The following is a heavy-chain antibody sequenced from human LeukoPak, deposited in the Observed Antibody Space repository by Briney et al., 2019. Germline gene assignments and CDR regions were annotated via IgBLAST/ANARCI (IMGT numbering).Heavy chain of an antibody. CDR3: AKVTARARAVAGDECYDY. V-gene: IGHV1-2*02. CDR1: GYTFTGYY. CDR2: INPNSDGT. J-gene: IGHJ4*02. Sequence: GASVKVSCKASGYTFTGYYIHWVRQAPGQGLEWMGWINPNSDGTNYAQKFQSRVTMTRDTSISTAYMELSRLRSDDTAVYYCAKVTARARAVAGDECYDYWGQGTLVTVSS. D-gene: IGHD6-19*01.